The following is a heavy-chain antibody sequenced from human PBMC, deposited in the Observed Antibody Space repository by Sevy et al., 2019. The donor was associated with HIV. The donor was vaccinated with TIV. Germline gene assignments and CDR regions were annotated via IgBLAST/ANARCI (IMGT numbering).Heavy chain of an antibody. CDR1: GFTFSDYY. Sequence: GGSLRLSCAASGFTFSDYYMSWIRQAPGKGLEWVSYISRSGSTINYADSVKGRFTISRDNAKNSLYLQINSLRAEDSAVYYCARENTMIEEPGWFDPWGQGTLVTISS. CDR3: ARENTMIEEPGWFDP. CDR2: ISRSGSTI. V-gene: IGHV3-11*01. D-gene: IGHD3-22*01. J-gene: IGHJ5*02.